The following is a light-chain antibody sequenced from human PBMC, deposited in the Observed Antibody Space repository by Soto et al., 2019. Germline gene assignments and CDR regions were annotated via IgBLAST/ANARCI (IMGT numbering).Light chain of an antibody. J-gene: IGKJ1*01. CDR1: QTVSSNF. V-gene: IGKV3D-20*02. Sequence: EIVMTQSPSTLSVSLGERATLSCRASQTVSSNFLAWYQQKPGQAPRLLIFDASTRATGIPDRFTGSGSGTDFTLTISRLEPEDFAVYYCQFYGDPSKTFGQGTKVDIK. CDR3: QFYGDPSKT. CDR2: DAS.